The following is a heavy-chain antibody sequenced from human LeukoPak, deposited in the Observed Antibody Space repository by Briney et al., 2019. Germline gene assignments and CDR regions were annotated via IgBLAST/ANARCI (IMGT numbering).Heavy chain of an antibody. Sequence: ASVKVSCKASGYTFTGYCMHWVRQAPGQGLEWMGWINPNSGGTNYAQKFQGRVTMTRDTSISTAYMELSRLRSDDTAVYYCARDWDTAMVTSPDYWGQGTLVTVSS. CDR3: ARDWDTAMVTSPDY. D-gene: IGHD5-18*01. J-gene: IGHJ4*02. CDR2: INPNSGGT. V-gene: IGHV1-2*02. CDR1: GYTFTGYC.